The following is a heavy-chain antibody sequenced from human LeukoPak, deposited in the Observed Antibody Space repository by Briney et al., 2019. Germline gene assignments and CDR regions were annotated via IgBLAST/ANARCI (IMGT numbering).Heavy chain of an antibody. D-gene: IGHD6-13*01. CDR3: ARGTGDTSSWYHDC. J-gene: IGHJ4*02. Sequence: TGGSLRLSCATSGFIFSNGWMSWVRQAPGKGLEWVAVISFDINNKYYADSVKGRFAISRDNSKNTPYLQMNSLRPEDTAVYHCARGTGDTSSWYHDCWGQGTLVTVS. V-gene: IGHV3-30*03. CDR1: GFIFSNGW. CDR2: ISFDINNK.